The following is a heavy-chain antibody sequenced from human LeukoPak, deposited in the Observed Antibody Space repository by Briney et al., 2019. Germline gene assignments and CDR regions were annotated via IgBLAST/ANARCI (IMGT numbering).Heavy chain of an antibody. CDR3: AKGVASHYYYYMDV. J-gene: IGHJ6*03. CDR2: ISSSSSYI. D-gene: IGHD2-15*01. V-gene: IGHV3-21*04. Sequence: PGGSLRLSCAASGFTFSSYSMNWVRQAPGKGLEWVSSISSSSSYIYYADSVKGRFTISRDNAKNSLYLQMNSLRAEDMALYYCAKGVASHYYYYMDVWGKGTTVTVSS. CDR1: GFTFSSYS.